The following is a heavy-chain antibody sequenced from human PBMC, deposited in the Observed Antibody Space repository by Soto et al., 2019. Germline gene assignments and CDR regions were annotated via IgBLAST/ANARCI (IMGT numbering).Heavy chain of an antibody. CDR3: AKDWRWEQPNCGMIV. CDR1: GFSCKNYG. CDR2: ISHDGKNK. J-gene: IGHJ6*02. D-gene: IGHD3-3*01. V-gene: IGHV3-30*18. Sequence: QEQGVESGGGEVQPGRSLRLSCVASGFSCKNYGIHWVRQAPGRGLELVAFISHDGKNKQYVDSAKGRFTISRDNSKNTLYLEMNSLRAEDTAVYFCAKDWRWEQPNCGMIVWGPGTTVTVSS.